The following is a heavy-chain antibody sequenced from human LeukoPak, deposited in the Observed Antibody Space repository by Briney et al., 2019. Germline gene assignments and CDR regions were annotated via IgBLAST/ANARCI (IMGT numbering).Heavy chain of an antibody. V-gene: IGHV3-30*18. CDR2: ISYDGSNT. J-gene: IGHJ4*02. CDR1: GFTFSNAW. D-gene: IGHD3-10*01. Sequence: GGSLRLSCAASGFTFSNAWMSWVRQAPGKGLEWVAVISYDGSNTYYSDSVKGRFAISRDNSKNTLYLQMNSLRTEDTAVYYCAKWRRGHYYGSGTELDYWGQGTLVTVSS. CDR3: AKWRRGHYYGSGTELDY.